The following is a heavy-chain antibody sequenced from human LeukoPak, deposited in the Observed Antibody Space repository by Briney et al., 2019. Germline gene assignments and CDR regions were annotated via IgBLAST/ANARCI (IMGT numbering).Heavy chain of an antibody. CDR2: ISAYNGNT. J-gene: IGHJ3*02. V-gene: IGHV1-18*01. CDR3: ARSRYYYDSSGFYYPFSDAFDI. CDR1: GYTFTSYG. D-gene: IGHD3-22*01. Sequence: ASVKVSCKASGYTFTSYGISWVRQAPGQGLEWMGWISAYNGNTNYAQKLQGRVTMTTDTSTSTAYMELRSLSSDDTAVYYCARSRYYYDSSGFYYPFSDAFDIWGQGTMVTVSS.